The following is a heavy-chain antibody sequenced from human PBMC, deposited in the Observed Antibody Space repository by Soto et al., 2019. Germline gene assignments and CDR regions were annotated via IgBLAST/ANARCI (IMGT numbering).Heavy chain of an antibody. CDR3: GGGGGDYYGSGSYRFDY. CDR2: IIPILGIA. J-gene: IGHJ4*02. D-gene: IGHD3-10*01. CDR1: GGTFSSYT. Sequence: QVQLVQSGAEVKKPGSSVKVSCKASGGTFSSYTISWVRQAPGQGLEWMGRIIPILGIANYAQKFQGRVTITAEKSTSPAYMGVSSLRSEDTAVYYCGGGGGDYYGSGSYRFDYWGQGTLVTVSS. V-gene: IGHV1-69*02.